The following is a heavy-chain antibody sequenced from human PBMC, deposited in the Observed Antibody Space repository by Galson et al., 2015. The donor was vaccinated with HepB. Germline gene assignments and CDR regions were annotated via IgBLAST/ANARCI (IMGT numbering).Heavy chain of an antibody. V-gene: IGHV3-49*03. Sequence: SLRLSCAASGFTFGDYAMSWFRQAPGKGLEWVGFIRSKAYGGTTEYAASVKGRFTISRDDSKSIAYLQMNSLKTEDTAVYYCTRFRPAAIVTGSDWFDPWGQGTLVTVSS. CDR2: IRSKAYGGTT. CDR3: TRFRPAAIVTGSDWFDP. J-gene: IGHJ5*02. CDR1: GFTFGDYA. D-gene: IGHD2-2*01.